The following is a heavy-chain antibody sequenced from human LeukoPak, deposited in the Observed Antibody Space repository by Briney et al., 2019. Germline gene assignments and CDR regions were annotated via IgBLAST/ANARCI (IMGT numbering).Heavy chain of an antibody. J-gene: IGHJ4*02. D-gene: IGHD1-20*01. CDR3: ARSGIGPHGFDY. CDR2: IYYSGST. CDR1: GGSISSGGYY. Sequence: SQTLSLTCTVSGGSISSGGYYWSWIRQHPGKGLEWIGYIYYSGSTYYSPSLKSRVTISVDTSKNQFSLKLSSVTAADTAVYYCARSGIGPHGFDYWGQGTLVTVSS. V-gene: IGHV4-31*03.